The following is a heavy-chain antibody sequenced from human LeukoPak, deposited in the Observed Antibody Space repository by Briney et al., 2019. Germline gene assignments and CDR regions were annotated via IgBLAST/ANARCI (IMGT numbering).Heavy chain of an antibody. J-gene: IGHJ4*02. D-gene: IGHD6-13*01. CDR2: INPNSGGT. Sequence: ASVKVSCKASGYTFTGYYMHWVRQAPGQGLEWMGWINPNSGGTNYAQKFQGRVTMTRDTSISTAYMELSRLRSDDTAVYYCARVSKAAAGFSRGGYYFDYWGQGTLVTVPS. CDR3: ARVSKAAAGFSRGGYYFDY. CDR1: GYTFTGYY. V-gene: IGHV1-2*02.